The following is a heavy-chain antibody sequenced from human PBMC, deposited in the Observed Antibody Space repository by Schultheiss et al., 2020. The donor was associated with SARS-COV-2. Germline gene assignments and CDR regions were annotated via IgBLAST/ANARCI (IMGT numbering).Heavy chain of an antibody. CDR3: ARDNTYYGPMDV. J-gene: IGHJ6*02. CDR1: GGTFTNSA. V-gene: IGHV1-69*13. D-gene: IGHD3-10*01. Sequence: SVKVSCKASGGTFTNSAISWVRQAPGQGLAPGQGLEWVGGVIPIFGTANYAQKFQGRVTITADESTSTAYMELSSLRSEDTAVYYCARDNTYYGPMDVWGQGTTVTVSS. CDR2: VIPIFGTA.